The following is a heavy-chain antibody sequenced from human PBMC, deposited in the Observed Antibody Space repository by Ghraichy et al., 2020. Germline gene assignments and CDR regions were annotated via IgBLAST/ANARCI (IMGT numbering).Heavy chain of an antibody. CDR2: ISGSGGST. Sequence: GESLNISCAASGFTFSSYAMSWVRQAPGKGLEWVSAISGSGGSTYYADSVKGRFTISRDNSKNTLYLQMNSLRAEDTAVYYCAKTGFDAFDIWGQGTMVTVSS. CDR1: GFTFSSYA. J-gene: IGHJ3*02. D-gene: IGHD1-14*01. CDR3: AKTGFDAFDI. V-gene: IGHV3-23*01.